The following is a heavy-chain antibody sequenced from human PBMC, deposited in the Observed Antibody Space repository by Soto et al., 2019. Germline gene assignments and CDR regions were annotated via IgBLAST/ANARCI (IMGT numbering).Heavy chain of an antibody. CDR1: GFTLSSYW. CDR3: ARPGGSGSYYNGRFDP. J-gene: IGHJ5*02. CDR2: INSDGSST. Sequence: GGSLRLSCAVSGFTLSSYWMHWVRQAPGKGLVWVSRINSDGSSTSYADSVKGRFTISRDNAKNTLYLQMNSLRAEDTAVYYCARPGGSGSYYNGRFDPWGQGTLVTVSS. D-gene: IGHD3-10*01. V-gene: IGHV3-74*01.